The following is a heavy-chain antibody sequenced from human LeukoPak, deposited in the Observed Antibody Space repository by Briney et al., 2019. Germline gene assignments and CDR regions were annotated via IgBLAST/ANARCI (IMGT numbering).Heavy chain of an antibody. Sequence: GGSLRLSCAASGFTVSSNYMSWVRQAPGKGLEWVSIIYSGGSTFYADSVKGRFTISRDNSKNTLYLQMNSLRAEDTAVYYCARAGQVDYYYYYMDVWGKGTTVTVSS. CDR1: GFTVSSNY. CDR2: IYSGGST. J-gene: IGHJ6*03. D-gene: IGHD2-15*01. CDR3: ARAGQVDYYYYYMDV. V-gene: IGHV3-53*05.